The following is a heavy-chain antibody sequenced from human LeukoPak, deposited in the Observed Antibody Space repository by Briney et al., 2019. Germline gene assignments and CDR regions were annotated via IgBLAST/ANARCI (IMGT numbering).Heavy chain of an antibody. Sequence: SETLSLTCTVSGDSISSYYWSWIRQPAGKGLEWIGRIYTSGSTNYNPSLKSRVTMSVDTSKNQFSLKLSSVTAADTAVYYCARHEYSGSYYGLSWFDPWGQGTLVTVSS. J-gene: IGHJ5*02. CDR3: ARHEYSGSYYGLSWFDP. CDR2: IYTSGST. CDR1: GDSISSYY. D-gene: IGHD1-26*01. V-gene: IGHV4-4*07.